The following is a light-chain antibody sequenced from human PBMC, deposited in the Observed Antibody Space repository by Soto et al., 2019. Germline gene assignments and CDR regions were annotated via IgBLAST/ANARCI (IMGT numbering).Light chain of an antibody. CDR2: GNT. Sequence: QSVLTQPPSVPGAPVQRVTISCTGSSSDIGAGFDVHWYQHLPGTAPKLLIYGNTNRPSGVPGRVSGSKSGTSASLVITGLQAEYEADYYCQSYENSRTGFYVFGTGTKLTVL. J-gene: IGLJ1*01. V-gene: IGLV1-40*01. CDR1: SSDIGAGFD. CDR3: QSYENSRTGFYV.